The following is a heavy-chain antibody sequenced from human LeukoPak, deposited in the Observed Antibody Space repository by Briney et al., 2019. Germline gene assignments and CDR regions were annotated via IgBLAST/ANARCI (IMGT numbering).Heavy chain of an antibody. Sequence: GGSLRLSCAASGFTFSDYYMSWIRQAPGKGLEWLSYISSSGSTIYYADSEKGRFTISRDNAKNSLYLQMNSLRAEDTAVYYCARSGDYYDTSGYLFDYWGQGTLVTVSS. D-gene: IGHD3-22*01. CDR2: ISSSGSTI. V-gene: IGHV3-11*01. CDR3: ARSGDYYDTSGYLFDY. CDR1: GFTFSDYY. J-gene: IGHJ4*02.